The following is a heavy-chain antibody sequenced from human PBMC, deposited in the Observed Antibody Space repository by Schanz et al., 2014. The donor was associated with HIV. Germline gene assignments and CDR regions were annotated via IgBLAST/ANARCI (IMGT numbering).Heavy chain of an antibody. CDR1: GFTVSRSY. CDR2: ISWSSGNI. CDR3: AKGVSVAGSSYYFDY. D-gene: IGHD6-19*01. J-gene: IGHJ4*02. Sequence: EVQLVETGGGLIQPGGSLRLSCVASGFTVSRSYISWVRQAPGKGLEWVSGISWSSGNIGYADSVKGRFTISRDNAKNSLYLQMSSLRREDTAFYYCAKGVSVAGSSYYFDYWGQGALVTVSS. V-gene: IGHV3-9*01.